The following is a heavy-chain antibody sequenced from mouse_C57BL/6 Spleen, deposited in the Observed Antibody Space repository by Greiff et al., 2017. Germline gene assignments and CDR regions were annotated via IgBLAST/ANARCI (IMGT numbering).Heavy chain of an antibody. V-gene: IGHV1-82*01. CDR2: IYPGDGDT. CDR3: AREEGDY. CDR1: GYAFSSSW. J-gene: IGHJ2*01. Sequence: QVQLKESGPELVKPGASVKISCKASGYAFSSSWMNWVKQRPGKGLEWIGRIYPGDGDTNYNGKFKGKDTLTADKSSSTAYMQLSSLTSEDSAVYFCAREEGDYWGQGTTLTVSS.